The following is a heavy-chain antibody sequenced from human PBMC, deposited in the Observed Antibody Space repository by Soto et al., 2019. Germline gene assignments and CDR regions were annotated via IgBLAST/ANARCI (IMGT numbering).Heavy chain of an antibody. CDR2: VYYSGST. CDR3: ARSGYSYGPNPLLY. V-gene: IGHV4-31*03. D-gene: IGHD5-18*01. J-gene: IGHJ4*02. Sequence: QVQLQESGPGLVKPSQTLSLTCTVSGGSISSGGYYWSWIRQHPCKGLEWMGYVYYSGSTYYNPSLKRSVTISVDTSKNQFSLKLSSVTAADTAVYYCARSGYSYGPNPLLYWGQGTLVTVSS. CDR1: GGSISSGGYY.